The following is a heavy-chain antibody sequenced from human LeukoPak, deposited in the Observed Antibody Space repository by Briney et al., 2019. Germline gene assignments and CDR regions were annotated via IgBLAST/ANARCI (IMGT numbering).Heavy chain of an antibody. J-gene: IGHJ5*02. CDR2: ISSSSSYT. V-gene: IGHV3-11*05. D-gene: IGHD2-2*01. Sequence: PSQTLSLTCTVSGGSISSGGYYWSWIRQPPGKGLEWVSYISSSSSYTNYADSVKGRFTISRDNAKNSLYLQMNSLRAEDTAVYYCARDLPDIVVVPAAISDWFDPWGQGTLVTVSS. CDR1: GGSISSGGYY. CDR3: ARDLPDIVVVPAAISDWFDP.